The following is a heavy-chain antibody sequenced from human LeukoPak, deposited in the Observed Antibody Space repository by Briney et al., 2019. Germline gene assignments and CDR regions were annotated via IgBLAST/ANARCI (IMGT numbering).Heavy chain of an antibody. CDR2: IYYSGSI. D-gene: IGHD3-22*01. CDR1: GASISSYY. V-gene: IGHV4-59*01. Sequence: PSETLSLTCTVSGASISSYYWSWIRQPPGKGLEWIGDIYYSGSIKYNPSLKSRVTMSVDTSKNQFSLKLSSVTAADTAVYYCARENPSGYYNRPIDYWGQGTLVTVSS. CDR3: ARENPSGYYNRPIDY. J-gene: IGHJ4*02.